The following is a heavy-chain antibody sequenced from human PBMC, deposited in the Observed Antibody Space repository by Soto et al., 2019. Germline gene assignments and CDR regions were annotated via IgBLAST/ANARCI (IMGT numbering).Heavy chain of an antibody. CDR1: GFTFEYYA. V-gene: IGHV3-23*01. Sequence: GGSLRLSCAASGFTFEYYAMTWVRQAPGKGLEWVSTISGGGGSTYYADSVKGRFTISRDNSKSAVYLQMNSLRAEDTAVYYCGKGGVYSSSSGLWFDPWGQGTLVTVSS. J-gene: IGHJ5*02. CDR3: GKGGVYSSSSGLWFDP. CDR2: ISGGGGST. D-gene: IGHD6-6*01.